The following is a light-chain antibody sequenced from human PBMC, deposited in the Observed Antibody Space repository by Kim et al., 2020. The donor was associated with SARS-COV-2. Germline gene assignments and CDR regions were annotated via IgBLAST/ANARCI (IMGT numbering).Light chain of an antibody. J-gene: IGLJ3*02. CDR1: SSNIGTGHD. V-gene: IGLV1-40*03. CDR2: SNT. Sequence: QTVTISCTGSSSNIGTGHDVHWYQHIAGTAPKLLIYSNTNRPSGVPDRFSGSKSGASASLAIAGLQSEDGADYYCQSYDVSLSGWVFGGGTQLTVL. CDR3: QSYDVSLSGWV.